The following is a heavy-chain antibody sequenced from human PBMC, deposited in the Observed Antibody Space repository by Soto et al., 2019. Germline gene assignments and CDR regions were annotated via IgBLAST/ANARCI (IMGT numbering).Heavy chain of an antibody. CDR1: GGSISSRSYY. J-gene: IGHJ6*02. CDR3: ARLLVTIFGVVYRPVLFPYYYGMDV. D-gene: IGHD3-3*01. CDR2: IYYSGST. V-gene: IGHV4-39*01. Sequence: PSETLSLSCTVSGGSISSRSYYWGWIRQPPGKGLEWIGSIYYSGSTYYNPSLKSRVTISVDTSKNQFSLKLSSVTAADTAVYYCARLLVTIFGVVYRPVLFPYYYGMDVWGQGTTVTVSS.